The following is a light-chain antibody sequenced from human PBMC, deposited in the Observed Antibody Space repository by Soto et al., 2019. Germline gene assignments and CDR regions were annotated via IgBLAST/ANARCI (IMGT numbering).Light chain of an antibody. J-gene: IGLJ1*01. CDR2: EVT. V-gene: IGLV2-8*01. CDR1: SSDVGGYNY. Sequence: QSALTQPPSASGSPGQSVTISCTGTSSDVGGYNYVSWYQQHPGKAPKLLIYEVTKRPSGVPERFSGSKSGNTASLTVSGLQADDEAEYYCCSNLGSHYYVFGTGTKLTVL. CDR3: CSNLGSHYYV.